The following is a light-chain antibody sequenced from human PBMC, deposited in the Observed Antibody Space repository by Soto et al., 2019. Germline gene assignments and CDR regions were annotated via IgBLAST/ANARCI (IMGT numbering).Light chain of an antibody. J-gene: IGLJ2*01. V-gene: IGLV2-8*01. Sequence: QSVPTQPPSASGSPGQSATISCTGTSSDVGAYNYVSWYQQYPGKAPKLIIYEVSKRPSGVPNRFSGSKSGNTASLTVSGLQPEDEADYYCSSYADSSTWVFGGGTKLTVL. CDR3: SSYADSSTWV. CDR1: SSDVGAYNY. CDR2: EVS.